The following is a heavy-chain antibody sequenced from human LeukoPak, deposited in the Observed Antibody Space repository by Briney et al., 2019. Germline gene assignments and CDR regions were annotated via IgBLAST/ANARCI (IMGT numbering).Heavy chain of an antibody. V-gene: IGHV1-2*02. CDR3: ARIGLKTTGYYRLDY. D-gene: IGHD3-9*01. CDR2: LNPNTGDT. J-gene: IGHJ4*02. CDR1: GYTFTGHY. Sequence: ASVKVSCKASGYTFTGHYLHWVRQAPGQGLEWIGWLNPNTGDTLYIQKFQGRVTMTGDTSISTGYMELSRLMSDDTAVYYCARIGLKTTGYYRLDYWGQGTLVTVSS.